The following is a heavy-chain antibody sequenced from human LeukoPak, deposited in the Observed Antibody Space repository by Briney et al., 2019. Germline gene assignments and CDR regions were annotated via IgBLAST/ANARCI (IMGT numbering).Heavy chain of an antibody. CDR1: GGSISSYY. CDR3: ARLKDYYYGSGSPWFDP. Sequence: SETPSLTCTVSGGSISSYYWSWIRQPPGKGLEWIGEINHSGSTNYNPSLKSRVTISVDTSKNQFSLKLSSVTAADTAVYYCARLKDYYYGSGSPWFDPWGQGTLVTVSS. J-gene: IGHJ5*02. D-gene: IGHD3-10*01. CDR2: INHSGST. V-gene: IGHV4-34*01.